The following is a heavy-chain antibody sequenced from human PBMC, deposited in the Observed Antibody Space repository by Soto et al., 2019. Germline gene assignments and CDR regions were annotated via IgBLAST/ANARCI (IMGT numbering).Heavy chain of an antibody. V-gene: IGHV3-15*07. CDR3: SADRAIGVIPIMAHL. CDR2: IKSKAGGGTT. J-gene: IGHJ4*02. D-gene: IGHD3-3*01. Sequence: EVQLVESGGALVKPGGSLRLSCAASGVTFSNAWMNWVRQAPGKGLEWVGRIKSKAGGGTTDYAAPVKGRFTISRDDSKNTQSLQMNSLTTEDTAVYYCSADRAIGVIPIMAHLWGQGTLVTVSS. CDR1: GVTFSNAW.